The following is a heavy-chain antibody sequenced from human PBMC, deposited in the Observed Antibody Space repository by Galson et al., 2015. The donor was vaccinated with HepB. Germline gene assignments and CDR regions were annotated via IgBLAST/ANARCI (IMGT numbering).Heavy chain of an antibody. J-gene: IGHJ4*02. CDR3: SRDYKGGWFDVADN. Sequence: SLRPSCAASGFTVSNYYMSWVRQAPGKGLEWVSVIYNGGGTDYADSVKGRFTISRDTSKNIVYLQMNSLRVEDTAVYYCSRDYKGGWFDVADNWCQGTLVTVSS. D-gene: IGHD3-10*01. CDR2: IYNGGGT. V-gene: IGHV3-66*01. CDR1: GFTVSNYY.